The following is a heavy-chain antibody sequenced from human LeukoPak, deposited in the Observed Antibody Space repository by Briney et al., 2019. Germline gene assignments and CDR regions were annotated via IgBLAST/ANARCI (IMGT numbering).Heavy chain of an antibody. D-gene: IGHD2-2*01. Sequence: GGSLRLSCAASGFTFSNAWMSWVRQAPGKGLEWVGRIKSKTDGGTTDYAAPVKGRFTISRDDSKNTLYLQMNRLKTEDTAVYYCTTKYHCSSTSCPDYWGQGTLVTVSS. CDR3: TTKYHCSSTSCPDY. CDR1: GFTFSNAW. CDR2: IKSKTDGGTT. J-gene: IGHJ4*02. V-gene: IGHV3-15*01.